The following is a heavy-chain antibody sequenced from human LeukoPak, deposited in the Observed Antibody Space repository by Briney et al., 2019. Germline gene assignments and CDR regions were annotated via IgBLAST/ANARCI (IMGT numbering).Heavy chain of an antibody. V-gene: IGHV4-34*01. D-gene: IGHD7-27*01. CDR3: GRLRNIKWGVDY. CDR2: INHIGST. Sequence: PSETLSLTCAVYGGSFSGYYWSWIRQPPGKGLEWIGEINHIGSTKYNTSLKSRVSISIDTSKNQFSLKLHSVTAADTAVYYCGRLRNIKWGVDYWGQGTLVTVSS. J-gene: IGHJ4*02. CDR1: GGSFSGYY.